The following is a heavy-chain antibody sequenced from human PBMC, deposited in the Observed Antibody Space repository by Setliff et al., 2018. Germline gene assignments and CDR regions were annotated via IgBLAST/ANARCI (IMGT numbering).Heavy chain of an antibody. CDR2: ISSSGSTI. D-gene: IGHD3-9*01. J-gene: IGHJ4*02. CDR1: GFTFSSYE. CDR3: ACPDILTGLYDY. V-gene: IGHV3-48*03. Sequence: PGGSLRLSCAASGFTFSSYEMNWVRQAPGKGLEWVSYISSSGSTIYYADSVKGRFTISRDNAKNSLYLQMNSLRAEDTAVYYCACPDILTGLYDYCGQGTLVTVSS.